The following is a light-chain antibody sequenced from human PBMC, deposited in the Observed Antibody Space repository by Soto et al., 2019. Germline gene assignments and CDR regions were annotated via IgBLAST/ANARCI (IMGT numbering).Light chain of an antibody. CDR1: QNIRTD. J-gene: IGKJ3*01. V-gene: IGKV3-15*01. CDR3: QQYANWPPDT. CDR2: GAS. Sequence: EVLMTQSPATLSVSPGERATLSCRASQNIRTDLAWYQQKPGQAPRLLIYGASTRATGIPARFSGSGAGTDFTLTISSLQSEDFAVYYSQQYANWPPDTFGPGTKVDFK.